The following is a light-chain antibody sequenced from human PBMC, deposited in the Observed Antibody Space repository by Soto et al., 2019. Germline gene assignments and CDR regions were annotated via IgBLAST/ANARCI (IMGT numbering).Light chain of an antibody. J-gene: IGLJ1*01. CDR3: SSFTNSSHLV. CDR1: SSDVGSFDS. V-gene: IGLV2-14*01. CDR2: DVS. Sequence: QSALTQPASVSGSPGQPITISCTGTSSDVGSFDSVAWYQHNPGKAPKLMIYDVSNRPSGVSSRFSGSKSGNTASLSISGLQTEDEANYYCSSFTNSSHLVFGTGTKVTVL.